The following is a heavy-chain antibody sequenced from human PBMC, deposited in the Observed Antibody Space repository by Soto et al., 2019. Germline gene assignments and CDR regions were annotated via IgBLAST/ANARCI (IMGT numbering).Heavy chain of an antibody. D-gene: IGHD6-13*01. CDR2: IYWDDDK. CDR1: GFSLSTSGVG. J-gene: IGHJ6*02. CDR3: AHTIAAAAPTVSYYYYGMDV. Sequence: SGPTLVNPTQTLTLTCTFSGFSLSTSGVGVGWIRQPPGKALEWLALIYWDDDKRYSPSLKSRLTITKDTSKNQVVLTMTNMDPVDTATYYCAHTIAAAAPTVSYYYYGMDVWGQGTTVTVSS. V-gene: IGHV2-5*02.